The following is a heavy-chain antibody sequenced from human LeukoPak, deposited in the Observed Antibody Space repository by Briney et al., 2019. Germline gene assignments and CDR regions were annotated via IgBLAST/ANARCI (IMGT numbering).Heavy chain of an antibody. CDR2: ISSSGSTI. Sequence: GGSLRLSCAASGFTFSDYYMSWIRQAPGKGLEWVSYISSSGSTIYYADSVKGRFTISRDNAKNSLYLQMNSLRAEDTAVYYCARDNESSLGGSFTGGAFDIWGQGTMVTVSS. J-gene: IGHJ3*02. CDR1: GFTFSDYY. CDR3: ARDNESSLGGSFTGGAFDI. D-gene: IGHD1-26*01. V-gene: IGHV3-11*01.